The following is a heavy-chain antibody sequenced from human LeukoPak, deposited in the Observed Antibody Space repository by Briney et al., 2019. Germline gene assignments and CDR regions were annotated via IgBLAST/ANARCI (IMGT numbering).Heavy chain of an antibody. D-gene: IGHD1-26*01. CDR2: IGGDGDST. V-gene: IGHV3-23*01. Sequence: GGSLRLSCAASGFTFRNYAMNWVRQAPGKGLEWVSTIGGDGDSTYYADSVKGRFTISRDNSRNTLYLQMNSLRGEDTAVYFCAKDRARGGATDFDYWGQGTLVTVSS. CDR1: GFTFRNYA. CDR3: AKDRARGGATDFDY. J-gene: IGHJ4*02.